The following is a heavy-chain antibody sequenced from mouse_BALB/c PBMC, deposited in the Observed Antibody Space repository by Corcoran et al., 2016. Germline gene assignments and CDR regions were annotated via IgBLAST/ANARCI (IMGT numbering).Heavy chain of an antibody. D-gene: IGHD2-14*01. Sequence: EVQLQQSGAGLVKPGASVKLSCTASGFNIKDTYMHWVKQRPEQGLEWIGRIDPANGNTKYDPKFQGKATITADTSSNTAYLQLSSLTSEDTAVYYCARPYRYEGFDVWGAGTTVTVSS. CDR3: ARPYRYEGFDV. CDR1: GFNIKDTY. J-gene: IGHJ1*01. CDR2: IDPANGNT. V-gene: IGHV14-3*02.